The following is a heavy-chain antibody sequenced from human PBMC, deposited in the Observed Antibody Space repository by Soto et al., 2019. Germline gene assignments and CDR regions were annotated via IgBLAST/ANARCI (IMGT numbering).Heavy chain of an antibody. CDR1: GGSFSGYY. CDR3: ARGDELRFLEWLYPADGWFDY. D-gene: IGHD3-3*01. J-gene: IGHJ4*02. CDR2: INHSGST. Sequence: PSETLSLTCAVDGGSFSGYYWSWIRQPPGKGLERIGEINHSGSTNYNPSLKSRVTISVDTSKNQSSLKLSSVTAADTAVYYCARGDELRFLEWLYPADGWFDYWGQGTLVTVSS. V-gene: IGHV4-34*01.